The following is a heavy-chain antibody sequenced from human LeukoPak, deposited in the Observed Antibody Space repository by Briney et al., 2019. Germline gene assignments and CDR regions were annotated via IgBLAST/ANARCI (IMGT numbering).Heavy chain of an antibody. V-gene: IGHV4-4*07. CDR2: IYTSGST. J-gene: IGHJ4*02. CDR3: AREEGIAVAAYFDY. Sequence: SETLSLTCTVSGGSISSYYWSWIRQPAGKGLEWIGRIYTSGSTNYNPSLKSRVTMSVDTSKNQFSLKLSSVTAADTAVCYCAREEGIAVAAYFDYWGQGTLVTVSS. CDR1: GGSISSYY. D-gene: IGHD6-19*01.